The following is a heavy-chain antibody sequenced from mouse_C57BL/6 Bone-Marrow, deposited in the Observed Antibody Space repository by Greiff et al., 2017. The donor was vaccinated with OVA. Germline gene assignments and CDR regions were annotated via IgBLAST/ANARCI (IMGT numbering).Heavy chain of an antibody. V-gene: IGHV1-80*01. D-gene: IGHD2-2*01. J-gene: IGHJ2*01. CDR1: GYAFSSYW. CDR3: ARERLWLRRRGDYFDY. Sequence: VQLQQSGAELVKPGASVKISCKASGYAFSSYWMNWVKQRPGKGLEWIGQIYPGDGDTNYNGKFKGKATLTADKSSSTAYMQLSSLTSEDSAVYFCARERLWLRRRGDYFDYWGQGTTLTVSS. CDR2: IYPGDGDT.